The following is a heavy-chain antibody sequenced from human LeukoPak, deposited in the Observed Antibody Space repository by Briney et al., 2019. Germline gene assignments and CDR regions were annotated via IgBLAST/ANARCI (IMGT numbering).Heavy chain of an antibody. J-gene: IGHJ4*02. CDR2: ITSSSHYI. D-gene: IGHD5-24*01. CDR1: GFTFNIYS. Sequence: GGSLRLSCAASGFTFNIYSMNWVRQAPGKGLEWVSRITSSSHYIYYADSVKGRFTISRDNAKNSLYLQMDSLRAEDTAVYYCARDRWLQSQRSFDYWGQGILVTVSS. V-gene: IGHV3-21*01. CDR3: ARDRWLQSQRSFDY.